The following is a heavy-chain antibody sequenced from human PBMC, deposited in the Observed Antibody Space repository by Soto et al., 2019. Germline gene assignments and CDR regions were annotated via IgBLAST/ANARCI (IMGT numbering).Heavy chain of an antibody. Sequence: SVKVSCKTSGYNFISHYLHWVRQAPGEEVEWMGVINHNGGTTIYARKFQGRVTMSTDTSTRTVYMDLSSLTSEDTAVYYCARDRQLYCTMGVCARRHSYGMGVWGQGTTVTVSS. J-gene: IGHJ6*02. D-gene: IGHD2-8*01. CDR2: INHNGGTT. V-gene: IGHV1-46*01. CDR3: ARDRQLYCTMGVCARRHSYGMGV. CDR1: GYNFISHY.